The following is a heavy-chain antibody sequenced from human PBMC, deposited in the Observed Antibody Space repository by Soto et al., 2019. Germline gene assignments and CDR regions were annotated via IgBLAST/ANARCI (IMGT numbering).Heavy chain of an antibody. Sequence: PGGSLRLSCAASGFTFSSYSMSWIRQAPGKGLEWVSYISSSSSYTNYADSVKGRFTISRDNAKNSLYLQMNSLRAEDTAVYYCAKEEVPSPFGETLFDPWGQGTLVTVSS. CDR1: GFTFSSYS. V-gene: IGHV3-11*05. J-gene: IGHJ5*02. D-gene: IGHD3-10*01. CDR2: ISSSSSYT. CDR3: AKEEVPSPFGETLFDP.